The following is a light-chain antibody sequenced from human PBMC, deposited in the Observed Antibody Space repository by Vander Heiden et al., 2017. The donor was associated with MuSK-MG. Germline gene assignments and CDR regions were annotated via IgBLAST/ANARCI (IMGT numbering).Light chain of an antibody. CDR1: QSVSSSS. Sequence: EVVLTQSPGTLSLSPGERATLSCRASQSVSSSSLAWYQQKPCQAPRLLIYGASIRASGIPDRFSGSGPGPDFTLRISRLDPEDFAMYYCQQYGSSPALTFGGGTKVEIK. CDR2: GAS. V-gene: IGKV3-20*01. J-gene: IGKJ4*01. CDR3: QQYGSSPALT.